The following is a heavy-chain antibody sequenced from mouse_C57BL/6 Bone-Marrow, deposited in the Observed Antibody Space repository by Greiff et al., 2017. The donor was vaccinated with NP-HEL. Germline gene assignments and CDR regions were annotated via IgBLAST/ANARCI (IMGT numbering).Heavy chain of an antibody. CDR2: IYPSDSYT. D-gene: IGHD1-1*01. V-gene: IGHV1-69*01. J-gene: IGHJ4*01. CDR1: GYTFTSYW. Sequence: QVQLQQPGAELVMPGASVKLSCKASGYTFTSYWMHWVKQRPGQGLEWIGEIYPSDSYTNYNQKFKGKSTLTVDKSSSTAYMQLSSLTSEDSAVYYCARRVSIYYYGSGPYGDYWGQGTSVTVSS. CDR3: ARRVSIYYYGSGPYGDY.